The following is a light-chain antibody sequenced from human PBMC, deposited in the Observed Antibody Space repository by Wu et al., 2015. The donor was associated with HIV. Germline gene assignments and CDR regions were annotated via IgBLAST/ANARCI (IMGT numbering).Light chain of an antibody. Sequence: EIVLTQSPGTLSLSPGQRATLSCRASQGVSSNYLAWYQQKPGQPPRLLIYGASSRATGIPDRFSGGGSGTDFTLTISRVEPEDCAVYFCQQYVASGYSFGQGTKLEIK. CDR3: QQYVASGYS. CDR1: QGVSSNY. J-gene: IGKJ2*03. V-gene: IGKV3-20*01. CDR2: GAS.